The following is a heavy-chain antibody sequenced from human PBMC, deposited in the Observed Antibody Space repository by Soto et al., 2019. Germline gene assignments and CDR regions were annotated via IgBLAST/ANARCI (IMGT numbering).Heavy chain of an antibody. J-gene: IGHJ4*02. CDR2: ITGNGDTT. CDR1: GFTFINTG. CDR3: AKIDGYFDY. V-gene: IGHV3-23*01. D-gene: IGHD3-22*01. Sequence: GGSLRLSCAGCGFTFINTGMSWVRQAPGQGLEWVSAITGNGDTTYYADSVKGRFTISRDNSKSTLYLQMNSLRAEDTAVYYCAKIDGYFDYWGQGTLVTVSS.